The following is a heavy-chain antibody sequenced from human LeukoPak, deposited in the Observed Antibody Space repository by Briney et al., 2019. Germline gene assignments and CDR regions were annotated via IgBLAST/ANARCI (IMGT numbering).Heavy chain of an antibody. V-gene: IGHV4-4*02. Sequence: SETLSLTCAVSGGSVSRSDWWNWVRQPPGKGLEWIGEIHHSGSTNYNPSLKSRVTMSVDKSKNQFSLKLSSVTAADTAVYYCARTEAFCSDTSCSNWFDPWGQGTLVTVSS. CDR1: GGSVSRSDW. J-gene: IGHJ5*02. CDR2: IHHSGST. D-gene: IGHD2-2*01. CDR3: ARTEAFCSDTSCSNWFDP.